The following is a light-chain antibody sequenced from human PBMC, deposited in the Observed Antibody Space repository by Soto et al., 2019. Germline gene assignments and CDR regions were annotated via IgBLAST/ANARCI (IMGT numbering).Light chain of an antibody. V-gene: IGKV1-39*01. CDR1: QSISNS. J-gene: IGKJ1*01. CDR2: AAS. Sequence: DIPMTQSPSSLSASVGDRVTITCRAGQSISNSLNWYQQKPGKAPRLLMYAASSLHSGVPSRFSGSGSGTDFTLTISSLQPEDLATYYCQQTYSIRTWTFGQGTKVEIK. CDR3: QQTYSIRTWT.